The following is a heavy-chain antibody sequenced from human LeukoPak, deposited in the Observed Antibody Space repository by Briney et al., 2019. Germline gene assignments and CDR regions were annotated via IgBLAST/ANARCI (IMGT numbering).Heavy chain of an antibody. CDR1: GRSFSGYY. J-gene: IGHJ4*02. Sequence: SEILSLTCAVYGRSFSGYYWSWIRQPPGKGLEWIGEINHSGSTNYNPSLKSRVTISVDTSKNQFSLKLSSVTAADTAVYYCARADYGGNSPYYFDYWGQGTLVTVSS. D-gene: IGHD4-23*01. CDR2: INHSGST. V-gene: IGHV4-34*01. CDR3: ARADYGGNSPYYFDY.